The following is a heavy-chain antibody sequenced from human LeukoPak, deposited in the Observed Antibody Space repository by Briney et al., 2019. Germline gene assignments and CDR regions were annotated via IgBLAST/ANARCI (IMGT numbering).Heavy chain of an antibody. D-gene: IGHD1-26*01. CDR3: ARDFLVGAPDFFDY. V-gene: IGHV3-30-3*01. CDR2: TDGNIK. J-gene: IGHJ4*02. CDR1: GFTFSAYA. Sequence: GGSLRLSCVASGFTFSAYATHWVRQAPGKGLEWVTVTDGNIKIYSDSVKGRFTISRDTSKNTLYLQMNSLRAEDTAIYYCARDFLVGAPDFFDYWGQGTLVTVSS.